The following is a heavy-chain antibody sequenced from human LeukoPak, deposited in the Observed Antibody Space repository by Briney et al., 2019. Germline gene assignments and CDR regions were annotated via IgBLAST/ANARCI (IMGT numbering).Heavy chain of an antibody. D-gene: IGHD3-10*01. J-gene: IGHJ6*03. V-gene: IGHV3-53*01. CDR3: ARGDYGSGSPYYYYYMDV. Sequence: SGGSLRLSCAASGFTVSSNYMSWVRQGPGKGLEWVSVIYSGGSTYYADSVKGRFTISRDNSKNTLFLQMNSLRAEDTAVYYCARGDYGSGSPYYYYYMDVWGKGTTVTISS. CDR1: GFTVSSNY. CDR2: IYSGGST.